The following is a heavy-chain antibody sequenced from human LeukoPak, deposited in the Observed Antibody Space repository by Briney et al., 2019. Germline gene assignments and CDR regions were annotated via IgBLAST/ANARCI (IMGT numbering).Heavy chain of an antibody. V-gene: IGHV5-51*01. CDR2: IDPSDSET. Sequence: GESLKISCKASGYSFTSYWIGWVRHMPGKGLEWMGIIDPSDSETRYTPSFQGQVTISVDESLTTAYLQWTSLKASDTAMYYCARRGSYPGTFDYWGQGTLVTVSS. D-gene: IGHD1-26*01. CDR3: ARRGSYPGTFDY. J-gene: IGHJ4*02. CDR1: GYSFTSYW.